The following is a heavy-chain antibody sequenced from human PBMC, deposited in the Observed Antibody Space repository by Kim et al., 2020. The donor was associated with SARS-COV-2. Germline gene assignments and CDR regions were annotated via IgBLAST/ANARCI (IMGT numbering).Heavy chain of an antibody. Sequence: GGSLRLSCAASGFTFSSYSMNWVRQAPGKGLEWVSSISSSSSYIYYADSVKGRFTISRDNAKNSLYLQMNSLRAEDTAVYYCAREWSSGYYYGNYYYGMDVWGQGTTVTVSS. CDR2: ISSSSSYI. CDR1: GFTFSSYS. D-gene: IGHD3-22*01. CDR3: AREWSSGYYYGNYYYGMDV. J-gene: IGHJ6*02. V-gene: IGHV3-21*01.